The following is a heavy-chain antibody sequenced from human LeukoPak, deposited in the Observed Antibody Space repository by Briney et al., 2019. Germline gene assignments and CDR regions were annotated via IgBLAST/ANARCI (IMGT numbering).Heavy chain of an antibody. V-gene: IGHV3-53*01. CDR2: IYSGGST. CDR3: ARGGFYCGGDCYVDY. J-gene: IGHJ4*02. CDR1: GFTVSSIY. Sequence: GGSLRLSCAASGFTVSSIYMNWVRQAPGKGLEWVSLIYSGGSTYYADSVKGRFTISRDNSKNTLYLQMNSLRAEDTAVYYCARGGFYCGGDCYVDYWGQGTLVTVSS. D-gene: IGHD2-21*02.